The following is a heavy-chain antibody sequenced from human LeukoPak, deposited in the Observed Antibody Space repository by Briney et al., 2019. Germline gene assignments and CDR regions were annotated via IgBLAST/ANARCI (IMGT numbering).Heavy chain of an antibody. CDR3: ARASSWSQYYYYYGMDV. Sequence: ASVTVSCKASGYTFTSYGISWVRQAPGQGLEWMGWISAYNGNTNYAQKLQGRVTMTTDTSTSTAYMELRSLRSDDTAVYYCARASSWSQYYYYYGMDVWGQGTKVTVSS. V-gene: IGHV1-18*01. CDR1: GYTFTSYG. J-gene: IGHJ6*02. D-gene: IGHD6-13*01. CDR2: ISAYNGNT.